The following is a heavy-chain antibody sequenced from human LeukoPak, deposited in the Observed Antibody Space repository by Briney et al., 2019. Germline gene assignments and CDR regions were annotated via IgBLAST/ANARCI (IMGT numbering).Heavy chain of an antibody. J-gene: IGHJ5*02. CDR3: ATRYSSSSSRYWFDP. V-gene: IGHV1-24*01. Sequence: ASVKVSCKVSGYTLTELSMHWVRQAPGKGLEWMGGFDPEDGETIYAQKFQGRVTMTEDTSTDTAYMELSSLRSEDTAVYYCATRYSSSSSRYWFDPWGQGTLVTVSS. CDR1: GYTLTELS. CDR2: FDPEDGET. D-gene: IGHD6-6*01.